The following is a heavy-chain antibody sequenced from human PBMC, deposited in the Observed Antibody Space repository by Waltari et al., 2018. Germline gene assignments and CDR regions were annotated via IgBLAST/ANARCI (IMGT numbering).Heavy chain of an antibody. Sequence: QIRLVQSGAEVKRPGASVKVSCKGIEYTFTAYYLHWVRRAHGQGLEWLGWINPDSGDTIYAQNFQGRVTMTRDMSISTAYMELTRLRSDDTAIYYCARGGRFREFNYLDYLGQGSPVTVSS. CDR3: ARGGRFREFNYLDY. V-gene: IGHV1-2*02. J-gene: IGHJ4*02. CDR1: EYTFTAYY. CDR2: INPDSGDT. D-gene: IGHD3-10*01.